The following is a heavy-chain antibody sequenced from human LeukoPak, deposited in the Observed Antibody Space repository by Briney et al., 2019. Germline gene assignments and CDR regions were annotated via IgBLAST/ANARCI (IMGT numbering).Heavy chain of an antibody. CDR3: ARKGSGSYRIYLGDAFDI. D-gene: IGHD3-10*01. J-gene: IGHJ3*02. CDR1: GGSFNGYY. Sequence: PSETLSLTCGVYGGSFNGYYWSWIRQPPGKGLEWIGEINHSGSTNYNPSLESRVTISVDTSKNQFPLKLTSVTAADTAVYYCARKGSGSYRIYLGDAFDIWGRGTMITVSS. CDR2: INHSGST. V-gene: IGHV4-34*01.